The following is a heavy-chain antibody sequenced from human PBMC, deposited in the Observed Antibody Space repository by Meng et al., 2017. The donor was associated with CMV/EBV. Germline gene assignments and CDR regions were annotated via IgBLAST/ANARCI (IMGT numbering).Heavy chain of an antibody. D-gene: IGHD6-19*01. J-gene: IGHJ5*02. Sequence: SVKVSCKASGGTFSSYAISWVRQAPGQGLEWMGGIIPIFGTANYAQKFQGRVTITTDESTSTAYMELSSLRSEDTAVYYCARGGPSSSGSSSGNWFDPWGQGTLVTVSS. CDR3: ARGGPSSSGSSSGNWFDP. V-gene: IGHV1-69*05. CDR1: GGTFSSYA. CDR2: IIPIFGTA.